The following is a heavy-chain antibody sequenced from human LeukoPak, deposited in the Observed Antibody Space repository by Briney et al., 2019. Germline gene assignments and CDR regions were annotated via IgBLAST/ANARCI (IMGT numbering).Heavy chain of an antibody. J-gene: IGHJ4*02. CDR3: ARDLPGYSYGFDY. Sequence: PSETLSLTCTVSGGSISSSSYYWGWIRQPPGKGLEWIGSIYYSGSTYYNPSLKSRVTISVDTSKNQFSLKLSSVTAADTAVYYCARDLPGYSYGFDYWGQGTLVTVSS. CDR2: IYYSGST. D-gene: IGHD5-18*01. V-gene: IGHV4-39*07. CDR1: GGSISSSSYY.